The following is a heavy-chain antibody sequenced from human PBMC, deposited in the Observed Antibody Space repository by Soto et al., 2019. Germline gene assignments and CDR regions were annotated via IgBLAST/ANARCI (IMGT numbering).Heavy chain of an antibody. Sequence: PSETLSLTCTVSGGSISMSSYYWGWIRQPPGKGLEWIGYIYYSESTNYNPSLKSRVTISVDTSKNQFSLKLSSVTAADTAVYYCARQTLDIVATNGWLCEFDYWGQGTLVTVSS. D-gene: IGHD5-12*01. V-gene: IGHV4-39*01. CDR1: GGSISMSSYY. CDR2: IYYSEST. J-gene: IGHJ4*02. CDR3: ARQTLDIVATNGWLCEFDY.